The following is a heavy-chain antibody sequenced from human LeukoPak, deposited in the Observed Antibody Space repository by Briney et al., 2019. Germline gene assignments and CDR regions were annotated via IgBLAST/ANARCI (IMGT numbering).Heavy chain of an antibody. CDR3: AAEWELLSFQH. D-gene: IGHD1-26*01. Sequence: ASVKVSCTASGYTFTSYYMHWVRLAPGQGLEWMGIINPSGGSTSYAQKFQGRVTMTRDTSTSTVYMELSSLRSEDTAVYYCAAEWELLSFQHWGQGTLVTVSS. CDR1: GYTFTSYY. V-gene: IGHV1-46*01. J-gene: IGHJ1*01. CDR2: INPSGGST.